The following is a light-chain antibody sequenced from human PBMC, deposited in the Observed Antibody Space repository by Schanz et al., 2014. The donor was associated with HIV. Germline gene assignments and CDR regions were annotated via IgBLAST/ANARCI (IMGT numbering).Light chain of an antibody. Sequence: QSALTQPPSASGSPGQSVTISCTGTSSDVGGYNYVSWYQQYPGNAPKLMIFALNRRTSGVPDRFSGAKSGNTAFLLISGLQDEDEADYYCSSYAGSNFYVFGTGTKLTVL. CDR1: SSDVGGYNY. CDR3: SSYAGSNFYV. J-gene: IGLJ1*01. V-gene: IGLV2-8*01. CDR2: ALN.